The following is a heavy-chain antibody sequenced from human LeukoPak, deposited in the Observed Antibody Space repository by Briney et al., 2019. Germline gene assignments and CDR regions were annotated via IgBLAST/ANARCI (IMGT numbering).Heavy chain of an antibody. J-gene: IGHJ4*02. D-gene: IGHD6-19*01. Sequence: PSETLSLTCTVSGGSISSSSYYWGWIRQPPGKGLEWIGSIYYSGSTYYNPSLKSRVTISVDTSKNQFSLKLSSVTAADTAVYYCAREQWLVISAGKTFDYWGQGTLVTVSS. V-gene: IGHV4-39*02. CDR3: AREQWLVISAGKTFDY. CDR1: GGSISSSSYY. CDR2: IYYSGST.